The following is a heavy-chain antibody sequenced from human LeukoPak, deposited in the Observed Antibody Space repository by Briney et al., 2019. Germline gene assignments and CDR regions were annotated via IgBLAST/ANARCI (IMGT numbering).Heavy chain of an antibody. CDR3: ARPRSGDWTRDDAFDI. CDR2: IYYSGST. CDR1: GGSISSSSYY. D-gene: IGHD2-21*02. Sequence: PSETLSLTCTVSGGSISSSSYYWGWIRQPLGKGLEWIGSIYYSGSTYYNPSLKSRVTISVDTSKNQFSLKLSSVTAADTAVYYCARPRSGDWTRDDAFDIWGQGTMVTVSS. J-gene: IGHJ3*02. V-gene: IGHV4-39*07.